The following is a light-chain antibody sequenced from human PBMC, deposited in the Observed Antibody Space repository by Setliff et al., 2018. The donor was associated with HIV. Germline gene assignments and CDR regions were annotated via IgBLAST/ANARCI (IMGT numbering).Light chain of an antibody. Sequence: AIRMTQSPSSFSASTGDRVTITCRASQDISSYLAWYQQKPGKAPKLLIYTASTLQSGVPSRFSGSGSGTDFTLTISCLQSEDFATYYCQQYYSYPTFGQGTKV. J-gene: IGKJ1*01. CDR2: TAS. CDR3: QQYYSYPT. V-gene: IGKV1-8*01. CDR1: QDISSY.